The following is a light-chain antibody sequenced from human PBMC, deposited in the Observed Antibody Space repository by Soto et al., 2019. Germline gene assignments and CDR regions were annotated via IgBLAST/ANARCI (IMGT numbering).Light chain of an antibody. Sequence: EVVLTQSPATLSLSPGDRATLSCRASRSVSGYLAWYQQKPGQAPRLLIYDASNRATGIPARFSGSGSETDFTLTISSLAPEDFAVYYCQQRANWPLTFGGGTKVDIK. V-gene: IGKV3-11*01. J-gene: IGKJ4*01. CDR3: QQRANWPLT. CDR2: DAS. CDR1: RSVSGY.